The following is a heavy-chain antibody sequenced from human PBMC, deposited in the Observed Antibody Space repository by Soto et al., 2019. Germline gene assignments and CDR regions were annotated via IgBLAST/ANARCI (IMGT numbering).Heavy chain of an antibody. D-gene: IGHD6-13*01. J-gene: IGHJ5*02. V-gene: IGHV3-30*18. CDR1: GFTFSSYG. CDR3: AKWSYSSSWYEGGAKPYNWFDP. CDR2: ISYDGSNK. Sequence: QVQLVESGGGVVQPGRSLRLSCAASGFTFSSYGMHWVRQAPGKGLEWVAVISYDGSNKYYADSVKGRFTISRDNSKNTLYLKMNSLRAEDTAVYYCAKWSYSSSWYEGGAKPYNWFDPWGQGTLVTVSS.